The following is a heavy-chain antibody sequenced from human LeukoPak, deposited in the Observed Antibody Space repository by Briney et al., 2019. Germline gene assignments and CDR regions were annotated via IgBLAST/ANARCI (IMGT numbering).Heavy chain of an antibody. J-gene: IGHJ6*02. CDR1: GGSISSYY. CDR2: IYTRGST. D-gene: IGHD3-10*01. CDR3: ARHFMVRGVISYYYYYGMDV. V-gene: IGHV4-4*07. Sequence: SETLSLTCTVSGGSISSYYWSWIRQPAGKGLEWIGRIYTRGSTNYNPSLKSRVTMSVDTSKNQFSLKLSSVTAADTAVYYCARHFMVRGVISYYYYYGMDVWGQGTTVTVSS.